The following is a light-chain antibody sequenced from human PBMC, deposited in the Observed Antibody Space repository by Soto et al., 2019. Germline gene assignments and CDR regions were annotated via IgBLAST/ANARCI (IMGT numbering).Light chain of an antibody. CDR1: QSVSSK. V-gene: IGKV3-15*01. J-gene: IGKJ2*01. CDR2: GAS. CDR3: QQYNNWHHT. Sequence: EIVMTQSPATLSVSPGERATLSCRATQSVSSKLAWFQQKPGQAPRLLIYGASTRATDIPARFSGSGSGTEFSLTISSLQSEDVAVYYCQQYNNWHHTFGQGTKLEIK.